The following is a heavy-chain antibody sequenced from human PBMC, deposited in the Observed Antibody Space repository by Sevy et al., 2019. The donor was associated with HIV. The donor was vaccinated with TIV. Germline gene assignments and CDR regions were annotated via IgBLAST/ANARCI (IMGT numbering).Heavy chain of an antibody. CDR3: ARASGYCSSTSCYHRNGMDV. J-gene: IGHJ6*02. D-gene: IGHD2-2*01. Sequence: SETLSLTCTVSGGSISSYYWSWNRQPAGKGLEWIGRIYTSGSTNYNPSLKSRVTMSVDTSKNQFSLKLSSVTAADTAVYYCARASGYCSSTSCYHRNGMDVWGQGTTVTVSS. V-gene: IGHV4-4*07. CDR2: IYTSGST. CDR1: GGSISSYY.